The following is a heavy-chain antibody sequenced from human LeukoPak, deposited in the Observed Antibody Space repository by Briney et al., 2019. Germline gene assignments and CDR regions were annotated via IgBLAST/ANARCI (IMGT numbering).Heavy chain of an antibody. V-gene: IGHV3-23*01. J-gene: IGHJ6*02. D-gene: IGHD2-15*01. CDR1: GFTFSSYA. CDR2: VFGSGGST. CDR3: AKVSRGYCRGGTCYYFYGLDV. Sequence: GGSLRLSYAASGFTFSSYAMSWVRQAPGKGLEWVSSVFGSGGSTYYADSVKGRFTISRDNSKNTLYLQMNTLRAEDTAVYYCAKVSRGYCRGGTCYYFYGLDVWGQGTTVTVSS.